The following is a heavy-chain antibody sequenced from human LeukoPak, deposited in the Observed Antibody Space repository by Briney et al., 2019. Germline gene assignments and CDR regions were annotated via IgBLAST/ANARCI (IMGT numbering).Heavy chain of an antibody. CDR1: GYTCTGYY. Sequence: ASVKVSCKASGYTCTGYYMHWVRQAPGQGLEWMGRINPNSGGTNYAQKFQGRVTMTRDTSISTAYMELSRLRSDDTAVYYCATYGIEGYNWFDPWGQGTLVTVSS. V-gene: IGHV1-2*06. CDR3: ATYGIEGYNWFDP. J-gene: IGHJ5*02. D-gene: IGHD1-26*01. CDR2: INPNSGGT.